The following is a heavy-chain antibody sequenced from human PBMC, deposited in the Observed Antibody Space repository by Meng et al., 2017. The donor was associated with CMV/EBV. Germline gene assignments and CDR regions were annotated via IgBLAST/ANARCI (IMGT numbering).Heavy chain of an antibody. J-gene: IGHJ4*02. V-gene: IGHV2-5*02. CDR1: GFALSTSGVG. CDR2: IYWDDDK. D-gene: IGHD3-22*01. CDR3: ARLYDSSGYYLGYFDY. Sequence: QITLKEAGPTTVQPTPTLTLTFSFSGFALSTSGVGVGWIRQPPGKALEWLALIYWDDDKRYSPSLKSRLTITNETSKNQVVLTMTNMDPVDTATYYCARLYDSSGYYLGYFDYWGQGTLVTVSS.